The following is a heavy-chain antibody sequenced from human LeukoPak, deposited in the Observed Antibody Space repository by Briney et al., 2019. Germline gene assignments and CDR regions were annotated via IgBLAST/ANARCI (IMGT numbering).Heavy chain of an antibody. Sequence: GGSLRLSCAASGLTFSVYSMNWVRQAPGTGLEWVSYISGNSDTMYYTDSVKGRFTISRDNAKNSLFLQMYSLRAEDTAVYYCVTSAGHLDHWGRGTLVTVSS. CDR1: GLTFSVYS. V-gene: IGHV3-48*01. CDR3: VTSAGHLDH. J-gene: IGHJ4*02. CDR2: ISGNSDTM. D-gene: IGHD1-14*01.